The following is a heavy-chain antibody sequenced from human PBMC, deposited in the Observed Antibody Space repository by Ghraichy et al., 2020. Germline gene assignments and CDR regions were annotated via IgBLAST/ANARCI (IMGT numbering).Heavy chain of an antibody. D-gene: IGHD5-18*01. CDR3: ARGVLRWEGYSYGYAFDI. CDR2: MNPNSGNT. CDR1: GYTFTSYD. J-gene: IGHJ3*02. V-gene: IGHV1-8*01. Sequence: ASVKASCKASGYTFTSYDINWVRQATGQGLEWMGWMNPNSGNTGYAQKFQGRVTMTRNTSISTAYMELSSLRSEDTAVYYCARGVLRWEGYSYGYAFDIWGQGTMVTVSS.